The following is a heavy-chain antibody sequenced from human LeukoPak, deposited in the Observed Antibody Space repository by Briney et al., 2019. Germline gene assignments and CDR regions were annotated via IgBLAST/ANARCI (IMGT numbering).Heavy chain of an antibody. D-gene: IGHD3-22*01. CDR1: GYTFTSYG. J-gene: IGHJ4*02. CDR2: ISAYNGNT. CDR3: ARASYYYDFSGYYPLGH. V-gene: IGHV1-18*01. Sequence: ASVKVSCKASGYTFTSYGISWVRQAPGQGLEWMGWISAYNGNTNYAQKLQGRVTMTTDTSTSTAYMELRSLRSDDTAVYYCARASYYYDFSGYYPLGHWGQGTLVTVSS.